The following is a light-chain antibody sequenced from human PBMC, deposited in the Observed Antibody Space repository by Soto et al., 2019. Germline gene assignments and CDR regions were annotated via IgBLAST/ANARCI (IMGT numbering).Light chain of an antibody. CDR2: EAS. Sequence: DIHMTQSPSTLSASVGDRVTITYRASYSISTWLAWYQQKPGKAPKVLIYEASNLESGVPSRFSGSGSGTEFTLTISSLQPDDFATYYCQEYSRDFGGGTRVEIK. CDR1: YSISTW. CDR3: QEYSRD. V-gene: IGKV1-5*01. J-gene: IGKJ4*01.